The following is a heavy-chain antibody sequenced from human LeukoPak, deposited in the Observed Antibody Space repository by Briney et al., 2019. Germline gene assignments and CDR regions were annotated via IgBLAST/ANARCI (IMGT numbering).Heavy chain of an antibody. J-gene: IGHJ6*02. V-gene: IGHV3-23*01. CDR3: AKEIVVVPAQSYGMDV. CDR1: GFTFSSYA. D-gene: IGHD2-2*01. Sequence: GGSLRLSCAASGFTFSSYAMSWVRQAPGKGLEWVSAISGSGGSTYYADSVKGRFTISRDNSKNTLYLQMNSLRAEDTAVYYCAKEIVVVPAQSYGMDVWGQGTTVTVSS. CDR2: ISGSGGST.